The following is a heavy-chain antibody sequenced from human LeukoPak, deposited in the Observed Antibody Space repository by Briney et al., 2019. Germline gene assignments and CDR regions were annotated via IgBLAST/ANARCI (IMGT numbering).Heavy chain of an antibody. J-gene: IGHJ3*02. D-gene: IGHD3-10*01. CDR1: GFSLRTRGVG. Sequence: VSGPTLVKPTQTLTLTCTFSGFSLRTRGVGVGWIRQPPGKALEWLSLIYWDDDKRYSPSLKSRLTITKDTSKNQVVLTMTNMDPVDTATYYCAHFEFGELSLDAFDIWGQGTMVTVSS. V-gene: IGHV2-5*02. CDR3: AHFEFGELSLDAFDI. CDR2: IYWDDDK.